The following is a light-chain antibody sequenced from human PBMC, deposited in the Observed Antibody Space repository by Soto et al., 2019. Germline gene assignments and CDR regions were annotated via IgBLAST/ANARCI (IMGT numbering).Light chain of an antibody. Sequence: EIVMTQSPATLSVSPGESATLSCRASQSVSSNLAWHQQKPGQAPRILMYDASTRATGISARFSGSGSGTEFTLTISRLEPEDFAVYYCQQYGSSGTFGQGTKVDI. V-gene: IGKV3-15*01. CDR3: QQYGSSGT. CDR1: QSVSSN. CDR2: DAS. J-gene: IGKJ1*01.